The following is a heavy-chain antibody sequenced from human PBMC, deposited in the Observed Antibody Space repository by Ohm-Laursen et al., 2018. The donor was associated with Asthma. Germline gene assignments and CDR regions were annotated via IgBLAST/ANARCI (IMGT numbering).Heavy chain of an antibody. CDR1: GDSFTSGGHY. J-gene: IGHJ4*02. CDR3: ASVDTAMVFDY. Sequence: SETLSLTCTVSGDSFTSGGHYWSWIRQLPGKGLEWIGYIYYTGSTYYNPSLKSRVTISVDTSKKQFSLRLTSVTAADTAVYYCASVDTAMVFDYWGQGTLVTVSS. D-gene: IGHD5-18*01. V-gene: IGHV4-31*03. CDR2: IYYTGST.